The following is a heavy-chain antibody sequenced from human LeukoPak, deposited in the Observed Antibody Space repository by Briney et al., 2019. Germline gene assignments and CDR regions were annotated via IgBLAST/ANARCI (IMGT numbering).Heavy chain of an antibody. CDR2: ITASGGST. J-gene: IGHJ4*02. CDR3: ARDYPTSGIVTIFDC. D-gene: IGHD1-1*01. Sequence: GGSLRLSCASSGFTFNNYAMTWVRQAPGKGLEWVSSITASGGSTYCADSVKGRFTISRDNYKNTLYLQMSSLRAEDTAVYYCARDYPTSGIVTIFDCWGQGTLVTVSS. CDR1: GFTFNNYA. V-gene: IGHV3-23*01.